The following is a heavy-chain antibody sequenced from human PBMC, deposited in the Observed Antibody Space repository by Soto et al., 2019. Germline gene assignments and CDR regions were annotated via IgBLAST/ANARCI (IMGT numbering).Heavy chain of an antibody. J-gene: IGHJ3*02. CDR1: GFTFGDYA. Sequence: GGSLRLSCTASGFTFGDYAMSWLLQAPGKGLEWVGFIRSKAYGGTTEYAASVKGRFTISRDDSKSIAYLQMNSLKTEDTAVYYCTRDGVRAAATYAFDIWGQGTMVTVSS. CDR2: IRSKAYGGTT. CDR3: TRDGVRAAATYAFDI. D-gene: IGHD2-15*01. V-gene: IGHV3-49*03.